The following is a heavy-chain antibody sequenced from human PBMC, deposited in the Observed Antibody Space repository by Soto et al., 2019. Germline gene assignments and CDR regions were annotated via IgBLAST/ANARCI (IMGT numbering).Heavy chain of an antibody. CDR2: ISAYNGNT. V-gene: IGHV1-18*04. Sequence: SGEVSRKASCYTFTSYGISWVRQAPRQGLEWMGWISAYNGNTNYAQKLQGRVTMTTDTSTSTAYMELRSLRSDDTAVYYCASCYYDSSGPDDACDIWGQGTMVSVSS. CDR3: ASCYYDSSGPDDACDI. J-gene: IGHJ3*02. CDR1: CYTFTSYG. D-gene: IGHD3-22*01.